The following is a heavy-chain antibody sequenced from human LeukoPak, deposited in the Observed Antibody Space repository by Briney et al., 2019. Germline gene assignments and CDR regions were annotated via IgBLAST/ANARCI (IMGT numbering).Heavy chain of an antibody. CDR3: ARQFATAAADTRGYFDY. CDR1: GGSISSSSDY. Sequence: SETPSLTCTVSGGSISSSSDYWGWIRQAPGKGLEWIGSFFVSGSTHYNPSLRSRATLFVDTSKNQFSLKLTSMTAADAATYFCARQFATAAADTRGYFDYWGQGTVVAVSS. D-gene: IGHD6-25*01. J-gene: IGHJ4*02. V-gene: IGHV4-39*01. CDR2: FFVSGST.